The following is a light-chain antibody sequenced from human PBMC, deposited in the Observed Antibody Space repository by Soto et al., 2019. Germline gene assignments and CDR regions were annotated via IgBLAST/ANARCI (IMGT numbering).Light chain of an antibody. J-gene: IGKJ3*01. CDR2: AAS. CDR3: QKYNSAPFT. V-gene: IGKV1-27*01. CDR1: QGINNY. Sequence: DIQMSQSPSSLSASVGDRVTITCRASQGINNYLAWYQQKPGQLPKLLIQAASTLLSGVPSRFSGSKSGTEFTLTISSLQPEDVATYYCQKYNSAPFTFGPGTKVDIK.